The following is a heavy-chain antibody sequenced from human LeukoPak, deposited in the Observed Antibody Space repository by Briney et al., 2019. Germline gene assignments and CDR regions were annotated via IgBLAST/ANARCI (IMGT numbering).Heavy chain of an antibody. CDR2: IYYSGST. Sequence: KSSETLSLTCTVSGGSISSSSYYWGWIRQPPGKGLEWIGSIYYSGSTYYNPSLKSRVTISVDTSKNQFSLKLSSVTAADTAVYYCARGGSYDYVWGSYRYPLGYFDYWGQGTLVTVSS. CDR3: ARGGSYDYVWGSYRYPLGYFDY. D-gene: IGHD3-16*02. CDR1: GGSISSSSYY. V-gene: IGHV4-39*07. J-gene: IGHJ4*02.